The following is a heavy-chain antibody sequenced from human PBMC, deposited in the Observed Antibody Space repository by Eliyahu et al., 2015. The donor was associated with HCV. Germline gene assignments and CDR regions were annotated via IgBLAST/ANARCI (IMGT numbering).Heavy chain of an antibody. V-gene: IGHV3-15*01. CDR3: TLFHWNYNDAFDI. D-gene: IGHD1-7*01. CDR1: GFSFSNAW. Sequence: EVQLVESGGGLVKPGGSLXLSXAGXGFSFSNAWMSWVRQAPGKGLEWVGRIKSNADGGTVDYAAPVKGRFTISRDDSRNTLYLQLNSLKIEDTGVHYCTLFHWNYNDAFDIWGQGTNITVSS. CDR2: IKSNADGGTV. J-gene: IGHJ3*02.